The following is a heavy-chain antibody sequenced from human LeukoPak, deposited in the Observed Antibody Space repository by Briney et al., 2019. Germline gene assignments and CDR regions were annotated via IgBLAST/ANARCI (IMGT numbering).Heavy chain of an antibody. CDR1: GYTFTGYY. CDR3: ARSRHIVVVPAAISGMDV. J-gene: IGHJ6*04. CDR2: INPNSGGT. Sequence: ASVKVSCKASGYTFTGYYMHWVRQAPGQGLEWMGWINPNSGGTNYAQKFQGRVTITTDESTSTAYMELSSLRSEDTAVYYCARSRHIVVVPAAISGMDVWGKGTTVTVSS. V-gene: IGHV1-2*02. D-gene: IGHD2-2*02.